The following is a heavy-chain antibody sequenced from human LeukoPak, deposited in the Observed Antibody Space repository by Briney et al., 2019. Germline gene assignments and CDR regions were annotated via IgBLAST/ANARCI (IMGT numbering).Heavy chain of an antibody. Sequence: PGGSLRLSCEASGFTFSAYAMSWVRQAPGKGLEWVSLISEDGGSTFYAASVKGRFTISRDNSKNSLYLQMNSLRTEDTALYYCARGGGRGIAVAGTFDYWGQGTLVTVSS. J-gene: IGHJ4*02. CDR2: ISEDGGST. V-gene: IGHV3-43*02. CDR1: GFTFSAYA. CDR3: ARGGGRGIAVAGTFDY. D-gene: IGHD6-19*01.